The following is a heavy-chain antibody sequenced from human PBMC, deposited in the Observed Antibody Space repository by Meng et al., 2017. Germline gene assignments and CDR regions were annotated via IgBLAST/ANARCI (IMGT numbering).Heavy chain of an antibody. Sequence: ASVKVSCKASGYTFTSYGISWVRQAPGQGLEWMGRINPNSGGTNYAQKFQGRVTMTRDTSISTAYMELSRLRSDDTAVYYCARGTDTANDYWGQGTLVTVSS. D-gene: IGHD5-18*01. J-gene: IGHJ4*02. CDR2: INPNSGGT. CDR1: GYTFTSYG. V-gene: IGHV1-2*06. CDR3: ARGTDTANDY.